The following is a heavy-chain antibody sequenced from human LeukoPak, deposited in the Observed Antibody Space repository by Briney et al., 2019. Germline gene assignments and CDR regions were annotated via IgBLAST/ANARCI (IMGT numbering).Heavy chain of an antibody. V-gene: IGHV3-7*03. J-gene: IGHJ4*02. CDR2: IKQDGSEK. CDR3: AKNIGGFDY. Sequence: GGSLRLSCAASGFSFSVYWMHWVRQAPGKGLEWVANIKQDGSEKYYVDSVKGRFTISRDNSKNTLYLQMNSLRAEDTAVYYCAKNIGGFDYWGQGTLVTVSS. CDR1: GFSFSVYW. D-gene: IGHD4-23*01.